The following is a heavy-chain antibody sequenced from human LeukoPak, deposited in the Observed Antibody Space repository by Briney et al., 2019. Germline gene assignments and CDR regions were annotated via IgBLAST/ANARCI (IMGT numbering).Heavy chain of an antibody. J-gene: IGHJ4*02. D-gene: IGHD4-17*01. CDR3: ARCRTTVTAMPGY. Sequence: GGSLRLSCAASGFTFSSYCMSRVRQAPGKGLEWVANINKDESEKYYVDSVKGRFTISRDNAKNSLYLQMNSLRAEDTAVYYCARCRTTVTAMPGYWGQGTLVTVSS. V-gene: IGHV3-7*03. CDR1: GFTFSSYC. CDR2: INKDESEK.